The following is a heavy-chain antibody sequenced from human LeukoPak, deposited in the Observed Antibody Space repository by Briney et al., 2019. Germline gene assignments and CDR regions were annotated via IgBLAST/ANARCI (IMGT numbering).Heavy chain of an antibody. J-gene: IGHJ5*02. CDR2: IIPIFGTA. V-gene: IGHV1-69*05. CDR3: ARTNPAWNYVHNWFDP. Sequence: ASVKVSCKASGGTFSSYAISWVRQAPGQGLEWMGRIIPIFGTANYAQKFQGRVTITTDESTSTAYMELSSLRSEDTAVYYCARTNPAWNYVHNWFDPWGQGTLVTVSS. CDR1: GGTFSSYA. D-gene: IGHD1-7*01.